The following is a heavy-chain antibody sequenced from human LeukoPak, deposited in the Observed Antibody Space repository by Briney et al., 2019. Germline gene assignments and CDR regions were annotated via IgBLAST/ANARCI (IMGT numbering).Heavy chain of an antibody. Sequence: SETLSLTCTVSGGSISSSSYYWGWIRQPPGKGLEWIGSIYYSGSTYYNPSLKSRVTISADTSKNQFSLKLSSVTAADTAAYYCAKNGADYWGQGTLVTVSS. D-gene: IGHD1-1*01. V-gene: IGHV4-39*01. CDR2: IYYSGST. CDR1: GGSISSSSYY. J-gene: IGHJ4*02. CDR3: AKNGADY.